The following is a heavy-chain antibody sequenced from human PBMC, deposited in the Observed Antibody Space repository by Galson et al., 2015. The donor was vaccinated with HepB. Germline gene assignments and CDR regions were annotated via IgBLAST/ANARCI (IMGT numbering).Heavy chain of an antibody. D-gene: IGHD2-2*01. CDR1: GFTFGDYA. Sequence: SLRLSCAASGFTFGDYAMSWFRQAPGKGLEWVGLIRSKAYGGTTEYAASVKGRFTISRNDSKSIAYLQMNSLKTEDTAVYYCTRDLPGNIVVVPAAIYWGQGTLVTVSS. V-gene: IGHV3-49*03. CDR3: TRDLPGNIVVVPAAIY. CDR2: IRSKAYGGTT. J-gene: IGHJ4*02.